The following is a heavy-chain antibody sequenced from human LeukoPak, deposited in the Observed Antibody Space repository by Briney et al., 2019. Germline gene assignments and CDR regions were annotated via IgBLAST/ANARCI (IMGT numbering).Heavy chain of an antibody. D-gene: IGHD7-27*01. CDR3: ARAPGDARLWYFDL. V-gene: IGHV3-33*01. J-gene: IGHJ2*01. Sequence: PGRSLRLSCAASGFTFSSYGMHWVRQAPGKGLEWVAVIWYGGSNKYYADSVKGRFTISRDNSKNTLYLQMNSLRAEDTAVYYCARAPGDARLWYFDLWGRGTLVTVSS. CDR2: IWYGGSNK. CDR1: GFTFSSYG.